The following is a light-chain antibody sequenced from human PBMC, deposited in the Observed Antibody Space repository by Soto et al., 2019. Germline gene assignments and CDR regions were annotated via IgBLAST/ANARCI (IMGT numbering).Light chain of an antibody. CDR3: QTWGSGIVV. CDR1: SGHSNYA. Sequence: QLVLTQSPSASASLGASVKLTCTLSSGHSNYAIAWHQQQPEKGPRYLMKLNSDGSHSKGDGIPDRFSGSSSGDERYLTISSLQSEDEADYYCQTWGSGIVVFGGGTKLTVL. CDR2: LNSDGSH. J-gene: IGLJ2*01. V-gene: IGLV4-69*01.